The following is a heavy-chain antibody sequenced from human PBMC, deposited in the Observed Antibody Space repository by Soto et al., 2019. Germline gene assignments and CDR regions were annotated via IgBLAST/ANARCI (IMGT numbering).Heavy chain of an antibody. CDR3: AKRTIGSSYDY. Sequence: EVQLLESGGGLVQPGGSLRLSCAASGFTFSSYAMNWFPQPPGKGLGWASVISGSGGSTYYADSVKGRFTIPRDNSKNTLYLQMNSLRAEDTAVYYCAKRTIGSSYDYWGQGTLVTVSS. CDR1: GFTFSSYA. D-gene: IGHD6-13*01. V-gene: IGHV3-23*01. J-gene: IGHJ4*02. CDR2: ISGSGGST.